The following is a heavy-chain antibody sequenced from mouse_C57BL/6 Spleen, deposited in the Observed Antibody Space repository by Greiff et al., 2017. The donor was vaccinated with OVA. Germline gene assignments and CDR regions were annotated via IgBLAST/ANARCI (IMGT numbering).Heavy chain of an antibody. CDR2: IYPGNSDT. V-gene: IGHV1-5*01. CDR1: GYTFTSYW. Sequence: VQLQQSGTVLARPGASVKMSCKTSGYTFTSYWMHWVKQRPGQGLEWIGAIYPGNSDTSYNQKFKGKAKLTAVTSASTAYMELSSLTNEDSAVYYCTSPYYYGSSPAWFAYWGQGTLVTVSA. J-gene: IGHJ3*01. D-gene: IGHD1-1*01. CDR3: TSPYYYGSSPAWFAY.